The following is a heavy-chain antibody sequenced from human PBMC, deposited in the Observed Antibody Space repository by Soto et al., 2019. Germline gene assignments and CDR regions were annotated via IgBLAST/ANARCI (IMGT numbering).Heavy chain of an antibody. Sequence: GASVKVSCKASGYTFTSYDINWVRQATGQGLEWMGWMNPNSGNTGYAQNFQGRVTMTRDTSIRTAYLELNSLRSEDTAVYYCARKIPDTGGFDCWAQGVLVTVSS. CDR3: ARKIPDTGGFDC. D-gene: IGHD2-8*02. V-gene: IGHV1-8*01. CDR2: MNPNSGNT. CDR1: GYTFTSYD. J-gene: IGHJ4*02.